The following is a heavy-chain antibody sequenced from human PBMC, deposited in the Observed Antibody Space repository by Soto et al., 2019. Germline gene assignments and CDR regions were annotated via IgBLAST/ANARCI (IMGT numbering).Heavy chain of an antibody. CDR1: GFTFSSYA. Sequence: EVQLVESGGGLVQPGGSLRLSCSASGFTFSSYAMHWVRQAPGKGLEYVSAISSNGGSTYYADSVKGRFTISRDNSKNTLYLQMSSLRAEDTAVYYCVKGLHDYYYGMDVWGQGTTVTVSS. J-gene: IGHJ6*02. CDR2: ISSNGGST. CDR3: VKGLHDYYYGMDV. V-gene: IGHV3-64D*06.